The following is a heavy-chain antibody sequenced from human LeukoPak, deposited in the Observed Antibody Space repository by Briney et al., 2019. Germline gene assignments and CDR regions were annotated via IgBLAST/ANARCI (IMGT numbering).Heavy chain of an antibody. CDR2: IYYSGST. V-gene: IGHV4-39*07. CDR3: ARGRYYGPSDAFDI. D-gene: IGHD3-10*01. J-gene: IGHJ3*02. CDR1: GGSINSGGYY. Sequence: SETLSLTCTVSGGSINSGGYYWAWIRQPPGKGLEWIGSIYYSGSTYYNPSLKSRVTISVDRSKNQFSLKLSSVTAADTAVYYCARGRYYGPSDAFDIWGQGTMVAVSS.